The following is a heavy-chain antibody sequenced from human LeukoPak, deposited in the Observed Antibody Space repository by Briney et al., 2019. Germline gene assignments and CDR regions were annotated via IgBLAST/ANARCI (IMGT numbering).Heavy chain of an antibody. J-gene: IGHJ4*02. CDR2: ISGSGGST. V-gene: IGHV3-23*01. D-gene: IGHD7-27*01. CDR1: GFTFSSYA. Sequence: GVLRLSCAASGFTFSSYAMSWVRQAPGKGLEWVSAISGSGGSTYYADSVKGRFTISRDDSKNTLSLQMNSLRVEDTAVYYCARDLAWGAFDYWGQGTLVTVSS. CDR3: ARDLAWGAFDY.